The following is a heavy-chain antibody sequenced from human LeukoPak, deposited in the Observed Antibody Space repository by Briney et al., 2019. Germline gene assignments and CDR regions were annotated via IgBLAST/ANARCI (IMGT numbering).Heavy chain of an antibody. CDR2: ISYDGSNK. V-gene: IGHV3-30-3*01. Sequence: GGSLRLSCAASGFTFSSYAVHWVRQAPGKGLEWVAVISYDGSNKYYADSVKGRFTISRDNSKNTLYLQMNSLRAEDTAVYYCARVGSGWSYFDYWGQGTLVTVSS. J-gene: IGHJ4*02. CDR1: GFTFSSYA. D-gene: IGHD6-19*01. CDR3: ARVGSGWSYFDY.